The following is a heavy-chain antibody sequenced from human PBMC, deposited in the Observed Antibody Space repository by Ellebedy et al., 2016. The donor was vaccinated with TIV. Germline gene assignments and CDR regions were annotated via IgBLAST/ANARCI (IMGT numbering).Heavy chain of an antibody. CDR2: MSSTSNYI. D-gene: IGHD4-11*01. V-gene: IGHV3-21*06. J-gene: IGHJ6*03. CDR3: ARVSATITPSYYYYIDV. CDR1: GFTFSSYS. Sequence: GGSLRLSXAASGFTFSSYSMNWVRQAPGKGLEWVSSMSSTSNYIYYADSVKGRFTISRDNSKNSLYLQMDSLRAEDTAVYYCARVSATITPSYYYYIDVWGKGTTVTVSS.